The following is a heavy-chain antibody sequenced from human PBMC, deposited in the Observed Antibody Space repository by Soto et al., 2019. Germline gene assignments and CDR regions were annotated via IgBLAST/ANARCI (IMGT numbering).Heavy chain of an antibody. CDR2: LNSDGSTT. CDR1: RFTFGSYW. CDR3: ARTLVAAGFYYDYGMDV. D-gene: IGHD2-15*01. V-gene: IGHV3-74*01. Sequence: EVQLVESGGGLVQPGGSLRLSCAASRFTFGSYWMHWVRQAPGKGLVWVARLNSDGSTTSYADSVRGRFTISRDNAKSTLYLQMNSLRTEDTAVYYCARTLVAAGFYYDYGMDVWGQGTTVTVS. J-gene: IGHJ6*02.